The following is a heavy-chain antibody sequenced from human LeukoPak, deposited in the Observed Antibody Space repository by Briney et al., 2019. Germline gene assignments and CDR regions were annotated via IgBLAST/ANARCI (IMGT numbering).Heavy chain of an antibody. CDR2: IYTSGST. CDR3: AGSPDSSGYYGDPH. V-gene: IGHV4-4*07. D-gene: IGHD6-19*01. Sequence: SETLSLTCNVSGASISNYYWSWIRQPAGKGLEWIGRIYTSGSTNYNPSLKSRATMSVDTSKNHFSLKLSSVTAADTAVYYCAGSPDSSGYYGDPHWGQGTLVTVSS. J-gene: IGHJ4*02. CDR1: GASISNYY.